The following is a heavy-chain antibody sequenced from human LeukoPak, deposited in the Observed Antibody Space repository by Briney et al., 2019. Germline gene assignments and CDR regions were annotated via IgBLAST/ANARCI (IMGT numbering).Heavy chain of an antibody. V-gene: IGHV4-61*02. D-gene: IGHD1-26*01. CDR2: VNTGGTT. CDR3: ARDLELGH. Sequence: KSSETLSLTCTVSGDSISSSSYYWSWIRQPAEKGLEYIGRVNTGGTTNYTPSLRGRVTISVDTSKNQFSLKLTSVTAADTAVYYCARDLELGHWGQGTLVTVSS. J-gene: IGHJ1*01. CDR1: GDSISSSSYY.